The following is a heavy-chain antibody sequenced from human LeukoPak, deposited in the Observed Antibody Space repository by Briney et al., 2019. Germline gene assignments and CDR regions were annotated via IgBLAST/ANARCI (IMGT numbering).Heavy chain of an antibody. J-gene: IGHJ5*02. CDR1: GHSISSSSYY. Sequence: PSDTLSLTCTVSGHSISSSSYYWGWIRQPPAKGLVWLGSIYYCESNYYNPSLKRRVTISVDTSKNQFYLKLSSVTAADTAVYYCARHDYWFDPWGKGTLVTVSS. CDR2: IYYCESN. V-gene: IGHV4-39*01. CDR3: ARHDYWFDP. D-gene: IGHD2-21*02.